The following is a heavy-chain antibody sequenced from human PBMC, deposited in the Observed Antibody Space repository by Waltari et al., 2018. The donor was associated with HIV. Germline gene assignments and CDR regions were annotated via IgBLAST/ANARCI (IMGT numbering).Heavy chain of an antibody. CDR2: IRSKAYGGTT. CDR3: TRDGLYYDFWSGYPGY. CDR1: GFTFGDYV. V-gene: IGHV3-49*03. D-gene: IGHD3-3*01. J-gene: IGHJ4*02. Sequence: EVQLVESGGGLVQPGRALRLSCTASGFTFGDYVMSWFHQAPGKGLEWVGFIRSKAYGGTTEYAASVKGRFTISRDDSKSIAYLQMNSLKTEDTAVYYCTRDGLYYDFWSGYPGYWGQGTLVTVSS.